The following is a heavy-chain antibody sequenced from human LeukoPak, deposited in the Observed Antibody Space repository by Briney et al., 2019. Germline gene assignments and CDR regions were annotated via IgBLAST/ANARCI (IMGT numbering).Heavy chain of an antibody. D-gene: IGHD1-26*01. J-gene: IGHJ4*02. Sequence: PSETLSLTCTVSGGSISSGGYYWSWIRQHPGKGLEWIGYIYYSGSTYYNPSLKSRVTISVDTSKNQFSLKLSSVTAADTAVYYCARGRRGSLGDYWGQGTLVTVSS. CDR2: IYYSGST. CDR1: GGSISSGGYY. CDR3: ARGRRGSLGDY. V-gene: IGHV4-31*03.